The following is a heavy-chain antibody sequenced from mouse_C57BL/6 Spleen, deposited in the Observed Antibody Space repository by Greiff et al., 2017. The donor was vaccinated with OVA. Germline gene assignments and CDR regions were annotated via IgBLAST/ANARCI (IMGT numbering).Heavy chain of an antibody. J-gene: IGHJ2*01. CDR2: IYPGDGDT. D-gene: IGHD3-2*02. V-gene: IGHV1-80*01. CDR1: GYAFSSYW. Sequence: VQLQQSGAELVKPGASVKISCKASGYAFSSYWMNWVKQRPGKGLEWIGQIYPGDGDTNYNGKFKGKATLTADKSSSTAYMQLSSLTSEDSAVYFCARRGKAAQANFDYWGQGTTLTVSS. CDR3: ARRGKAAQANFDY.